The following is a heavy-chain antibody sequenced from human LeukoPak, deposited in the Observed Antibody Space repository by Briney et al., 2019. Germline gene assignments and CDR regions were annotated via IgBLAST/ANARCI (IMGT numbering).Heavy chain of an antibody. Sequence: GESLKISCQASGYNFTRYWIGWVRQMPGKGLESMGLLYPRDSDTRYSPSFQGQVTFSADNSINTAYLQWSSLRASDTAIYYCARQMGVASRKNYFDSWGQGTLVTVSA. J-gene: IGHJ4*02. CDR1: GYNFTRYW. D-gene: IGHD5-12*01. V-gene: IGHV5-51*01. CDR2: LYPRDSDT. CDR3: ARQMGVASRKNYFDS.